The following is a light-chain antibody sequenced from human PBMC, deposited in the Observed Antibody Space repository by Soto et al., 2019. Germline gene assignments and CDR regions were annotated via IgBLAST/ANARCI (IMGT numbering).Light chain of an antibody. V-gene: IGLV2-14*01. CDR1: SSDVGGYNH. Sequence: QSVLTQPASVSGSPGQSITISCTGTSSDVGGYNHVSWYQQYPGKAPKLMICEVSNRPSGVSNRFSGCKSGNTASLTISGLQAEDEADYYCSSYTTSSAYVLFGGGTKLTVL. J-gene: IGLJ2*01. CDR2: EVS. CDR3: SSYTTSSAYVL.